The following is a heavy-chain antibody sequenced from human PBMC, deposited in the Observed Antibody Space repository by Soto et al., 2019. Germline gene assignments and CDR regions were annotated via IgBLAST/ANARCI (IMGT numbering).Heavy chain of an antibody. J-gene: IGHJ4*02. D-gene: IGHD1-7*01. CDR2: MNQDGSEK. CDR1: GFTFSSYW. Sequence: EVQLVESGGGLVQPGGSLRLSCAASGFTFSSYWMSWFRQAPGKGLEWVANMNQDGSEKYYVDSMKGRFTISRDNARNSLYLQINSLRVEDTAVYYCAKNRVETTRDKAPEFWGQGTLVTVSS. CDR3: AKNRVETTRDKAPEF. V-gene: IGHV3-7*01.